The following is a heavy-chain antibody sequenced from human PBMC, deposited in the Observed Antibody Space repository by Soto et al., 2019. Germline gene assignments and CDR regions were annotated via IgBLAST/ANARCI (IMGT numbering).Heavy chain of an antibody. CDR2: ISGCGHMT. D-gene: IGHD3-22*01. J-gene: IGHJ2*01. CDR3: AKDLGFSGYDFDWYFDL. CDR1: GFNFRSYA. Sequence: EMQLLESGGRLVPPGGSLRLSCAASGFNFRSYAMNWVRQVPGKGLVWVSGISGCGHMTFYADSVKGRFTISRDNSKTTVFLQMNSLRPEDTAIYYCAKDLGFSGYDFDWYFDLWGRGTLVTVSS. V-gene: IGHV3-23*01.